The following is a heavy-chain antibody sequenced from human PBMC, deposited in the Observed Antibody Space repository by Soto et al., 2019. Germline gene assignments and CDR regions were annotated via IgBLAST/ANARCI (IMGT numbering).Heavy chain of an antibody. CDR3: ARAFCTNGVCYYFFDY. V-gene: IGHV3-33*01. CDR1: GFTFGTYA. J-gene: IGHJ4*01. D-gene: IGHD2-8*01. Sequence: GGSLRLSCAASGFTFGTYAMHWVRQAPGKGLEWVAVIYYDGSNRYYGDAVKGRFTISRDNSKSTLYLQLSSLRAEDTAVYYCARAFCTNGVCYYFFDYWGHGTLVTVSS. CDR2: IYYDGSNR.